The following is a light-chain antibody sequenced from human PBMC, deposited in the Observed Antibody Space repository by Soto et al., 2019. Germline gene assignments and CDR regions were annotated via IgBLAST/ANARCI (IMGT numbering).Light chain of an antibody. CDR3: GTWDNSRSAYV. Sequence: QSVLTQPPSVSAAPGQKVTISCSGSSSNIGNNYVSWYQQLPGTAPKLLIYDNNKRPSGIPDRFSGSKSGTSATLGITGLQTGDEADYYCGTWDNSRSAYVFGTGTEVTVL. CDR1: SSNIGNNY. J-gene: IGLJ1*01. CDR2: DNN. V-gene: IGLV1-51*01.